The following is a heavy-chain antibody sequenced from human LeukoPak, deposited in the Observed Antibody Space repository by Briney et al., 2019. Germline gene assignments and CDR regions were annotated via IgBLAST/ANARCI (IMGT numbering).Heavy chain of an antibody. CDR2: INSDGSSS. V-gene: IGHV3-74*01. J-gene: IGHJ4*02. CDR3: ARSSSSPFDY. D-gene: IGHD6-6*01. Sequence: GGSLRLSCAASGFTFSSYWMHWVRQAPGKGLVWVSRINSDGSSSSYADSVKGRFTISRDNAKNTVYLQMNGLRAEDTAVYYCARSSSSPFDYWGQGTLVTVSS. CDR1: GFTFSSYW.